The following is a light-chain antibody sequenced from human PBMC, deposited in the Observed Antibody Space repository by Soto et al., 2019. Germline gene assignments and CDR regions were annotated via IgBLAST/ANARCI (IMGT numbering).Light chain of an antibody. CDR1: QDISKY. J-gene: IGKJ1*01. Sequence: DIQMTQSPSSLSASVGDRVTITCQASQDISKYLNWYQQKPGKAPKLLIYDVSNLEVGVPSRFSGSGSGTDFTLTISSLQPEDVATYYCQKYNSAPWTFGQGTKVDIK. CDR3: QKYNSAPWT. CDR2: DVS. V-gene: IGKV1-33*01.